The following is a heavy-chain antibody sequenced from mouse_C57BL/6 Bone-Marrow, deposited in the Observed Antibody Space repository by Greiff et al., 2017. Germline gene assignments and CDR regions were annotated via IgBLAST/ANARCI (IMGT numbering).Heavy chain of an antibody. Sequence: EVKVVESGGGLVKPGGSLKLSCAASGFTFSSYAMSWVRQTPEKRLEWVATISDGGSYTYYPDNVKGRFTISRDNAKNNLYLQMSHLKSEDTAMYYCARDHYYGPFAYWGQGTLVTVSA. D-gene: IGHD1-2*01. V-gene: IGHV5-4*01. CDR3: ARDHYYGPFAY. CDR2: ISDGGSYT. CDR1: GFTFSSYA. J-gene: IGHJ3*01.